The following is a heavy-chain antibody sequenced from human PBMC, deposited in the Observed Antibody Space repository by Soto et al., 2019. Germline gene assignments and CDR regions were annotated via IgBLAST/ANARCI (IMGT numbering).Heavy chain of an antibody. CDR1: GFTFSTYT. CDR3: ARGSLRVFYDY. CDR2: IDGSSTYI. J-gene: IGHJ4*02. Sequence: EVQLVESGGDLVKPGGSLRLSCAASGFTFSTYTISWVRQAPGKRLEWVSSIDGSSTYIYYAASVKGRFTISRDNAKNSLYLQMNSLRAEDTAVYYCARGSLRVFYDYWGQGTLVPVSS. V-gene: IGHV3-21*01. D-gene: IGHD2-8*01.